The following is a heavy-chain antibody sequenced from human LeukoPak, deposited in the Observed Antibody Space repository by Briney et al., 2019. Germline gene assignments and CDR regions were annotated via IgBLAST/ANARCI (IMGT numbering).Heavy chain of an antibody. D-gene: IGHD6-19*01. CDR2: INHSGST. J-gene: IGHJ4*02. CDR1: GGSFSGYY. V-gene: IGHV4-34*01. CDR3: AGGGGWYDY. Sequence: SETLSLTCAVYGGSFSGYYWSWIRQPPGKGLEWIGEINHSGSTNYNPSLKSRVTISVDTSKNQFSLKLSSVTAADTAVYYCAGGGGWYDYGGQGTLVPVPS.